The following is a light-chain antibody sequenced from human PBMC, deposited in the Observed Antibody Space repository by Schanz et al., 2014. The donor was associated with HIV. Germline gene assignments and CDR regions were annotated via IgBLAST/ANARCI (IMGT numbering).Light chain of an antibody. CDR1: SSNTGNHY. CDR3: GTWDSTLSAWV. V-gene: IGLV1-51*01. Sequence: QSVLTQPPSVSAAPGQKVTISCSGGSSNTGNHYVSWYQQLPGTAPKVLIYDNNKRFSGIPDRFSGSKSGTSATLGITGLQTGDEADYYCGTWDSTLSAWVFGGGTKLTVL. J-gene: IGLJ3*02. CDR2: DNN.